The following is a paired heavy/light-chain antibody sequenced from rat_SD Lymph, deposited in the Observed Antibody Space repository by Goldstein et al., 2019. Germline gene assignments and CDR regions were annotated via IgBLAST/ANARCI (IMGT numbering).Heavy chain of an antibody. D-gene: IGHD1-1*01. CDR2: ISSSSYYI. J-gene: IGHJ4*01. CDR3: TRRKDYSGPYVMDA. CDR1: GFTFSNYG. Sequence: EVQLVESGGGLVQPGRSLKLSCLASGFTFSNYGMNWIRQAPGKGLEWVASISSSSYYIYYADTMKGRFTISRDNAKNTLYLQVTSLRSEDTALYYCTRRKDYSGPYVMDAWGQGASVTVSS. V-gene: IGHV5-34*01.
Light chain of an antibody. Sequence: DIQMTQSPASLSASLGETVSIECLASEDIYNNLAWYQQKPGKSPHLLIYYASSLQDGVPSRFSGSGSGTQFSLKINSLESEDAATYFCLQDSEYPFTFGSGTKLEIK. CDR1: EDIYNN. V-gene: IGKV12S30*01. CDR2: YAS. CDR3: LQDSEYPFT. J-gene: IGKJ4*01.